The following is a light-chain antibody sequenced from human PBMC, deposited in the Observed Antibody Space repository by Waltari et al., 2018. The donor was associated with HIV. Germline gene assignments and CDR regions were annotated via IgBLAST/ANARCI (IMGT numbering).Light chain of an antibody. Sequence: QSMLTQPPSVSAAPGQKVTISSSGTGSNLANNYVSWYQHLPGAAPKLVIYDNDNRPSGIPDRFAGSKSGASDTLVITGLQNGDGGDYCCGTWDSSLNAGVFGGGTKLTVL. CDR3: GTWDSSLNAGV. CDR2: DND. J-gene: IGLJ3*02. CDR1: GSNLANNY. V-gene: IGLV1-51*01.